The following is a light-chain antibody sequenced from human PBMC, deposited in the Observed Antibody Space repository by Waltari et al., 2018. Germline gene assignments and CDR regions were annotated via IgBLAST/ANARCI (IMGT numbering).Light chain of an antibody. Sequence: DIVMTQSPDSLSASVGDRVTITCQASQDISNYLNWYQQRPGKAPKLLIYDASNLETGVPSRFSGSGSGTDFTFTISSLQPEDIATYYCQQYDNLPPYTFGQGTKLEIK. CDR2: DAS. V-gene: IGKV1-33*01. CDR3: QQYDNLPPYT. J-gene: IGKJ2*01. CDR1: QDISNY.